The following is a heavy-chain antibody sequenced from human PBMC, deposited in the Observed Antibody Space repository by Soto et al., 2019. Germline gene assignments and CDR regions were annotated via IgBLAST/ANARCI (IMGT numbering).Heavy chain of an antibody. V-gene: IGHV5-10-1*01. CDR1: GYSFTSYW. Sequence: GESLKISCKGSGYSFTSYWISWVRQMPGKGLEWMGRIDPSDSYTNYSPSFQGHVTISADKSISTAYLQWSSLKASDTAMYYCASSDSSGYYSDYWGQGTLVTVSS. CDR2: IDPSDSYT. D-gene: IGHD3-22*01. J-gene: IGHJ4*02. CDR3: ASSDSSGYYSDY.